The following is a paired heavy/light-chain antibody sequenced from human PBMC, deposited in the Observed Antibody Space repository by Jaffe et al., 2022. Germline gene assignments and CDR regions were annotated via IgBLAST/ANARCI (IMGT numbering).Light chain of an antibody. CDR3: QAWDSVTSLYV. CDR2: GDN. V-gene: IGLV3-1*01. CDR1: NLGEKY. Sequence: SYELTQPPSVSVSPGQTARITCSGQNLGEKYVCWYQHRPGQSPVVVIYGDNKRPSGIPDRFYGSNSGNVATLTITGTQSTDEADYYCQAWDSVTSLYVFGTGTTVTIL. J-gene: IGLJ1*01.
Heavy chain of an antibody. D-gene: IGHD5-18*01. Sequence: EVQLVDSGGTLVQPGGSLTLSCAASGFTFTIYWMSWVRQAPGKGLEWVANIKEDGSEKYYVDSVKGRFTISRDNAKNSVFLHLNSLRVEDTAVYYCARDRGYGIVQQPAPTYYLDNWGQGTLVTVS. J-gene: IGHJ4*02. CDR1: GFTFTIYW. CDR2: IKEDGSEK. V-gene: IGHV3-7*01. CDR3: ARDRGYGIVQQPAPTYYLDN.